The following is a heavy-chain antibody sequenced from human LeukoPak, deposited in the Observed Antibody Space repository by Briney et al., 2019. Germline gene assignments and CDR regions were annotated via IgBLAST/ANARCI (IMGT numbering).Heavy chain of an antibody. CDR3: ARSERLRWMVRGVQFDY. V-gene: IGHV4-59*01. D-gene: IGHD3-10*01. CDR2: IYHSGST. J-gene: IGHJ4*02. Sequence: SETLSLTCTVSGGSISSYYWSWIRQPPGKGLEWIGYIYHSGSTNYNPSLKSRVTISVDTSKNQFSLKLSSVTAADTAVYYCARSERLRWMVRGVQFDYWGQGTLVTVSS. CDR1: GGSISSYY.